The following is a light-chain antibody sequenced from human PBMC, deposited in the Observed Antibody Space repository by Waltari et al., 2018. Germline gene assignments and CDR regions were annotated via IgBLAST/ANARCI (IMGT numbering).Light chain of an antibody. J-gene: IGKJ2*01. Sequence: DIQMTQSPPTLSASVGDRVTITCRASQSVSSWLAWYQQKPGKAPKLLIYKASTLHTGVPARFSGSGYETEFTLTINSLQPDDFATYYCQQHNSYSYTFGQGTNLEIK. V-gene: IGKV1-5*03. CDR3: QQHNSYSYT. CDR2: KAS. CDR1: QSVSSW.